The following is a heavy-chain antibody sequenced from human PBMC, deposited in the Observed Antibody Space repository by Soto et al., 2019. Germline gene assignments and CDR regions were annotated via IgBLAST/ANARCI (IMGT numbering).Heavy chain of an antibody. Sequence: EVQLLVSGGGSVQPGGSLRLSCAASGFSFSNYAMSWVHQAPGTGLEWVSAIDSGGGSTYYAASVKGRFSISRDNSMNTLYLQMNSLRAEDTAIYYCTKEHSNYPDNWFDPWGQGTLVTVSS. CDR2: IDSGGGST. CDR3: TKEHSNYPDNWFDP. J-gene: IGHJ5*02. V-gene: IGHV3-23*01. D-gene: IGHD4-4*01. CDR1: GFSFSNYA.